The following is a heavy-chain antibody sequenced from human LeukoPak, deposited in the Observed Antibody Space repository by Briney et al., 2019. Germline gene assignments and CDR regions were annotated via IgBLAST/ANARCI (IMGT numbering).Heavy chain of an antibody. CDR2: INPNSGGT. CDR1: GYTFTGYY. CDR3: ASSGSSGFVYYFDY. Sequence: GASVKVSCKASGYTFTGYYMHWVRQAPGQGLEWMGWINPNSGGTSYAQKFQGRVTMTRDTSISTAYMELSRLRSDDTAVYYCASSGSSGFVYYFDYWGQGTLVTVSS. V-gene: IGHV1-2*02. J-gene: IGHJ4*02. D-gene: IGHD3-22*01.